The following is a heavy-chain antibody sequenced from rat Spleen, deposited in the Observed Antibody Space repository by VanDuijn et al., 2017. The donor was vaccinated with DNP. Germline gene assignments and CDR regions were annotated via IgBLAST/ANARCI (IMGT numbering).Heavy chain of an antibody. J-gene: IGHJ2*01. CDR3: AGRPPPTRGPFDY. CDR2: ISHDGSDT. V-gene: IGHV5-7*01. Sequence: EVQLVESGGGLVQPGRSLKLSCAASGITFSDHNMAWVRQAPKKGLEWVAIISHDGSDTYYRDSVKGRFTISRDNAKSTLYLQMDSLRSDDTATYYFAGRPPPTRGPFDYWGQGVMVTVSS. CDR1: GITFSDHN. D-gene: IGHD1-4*01.